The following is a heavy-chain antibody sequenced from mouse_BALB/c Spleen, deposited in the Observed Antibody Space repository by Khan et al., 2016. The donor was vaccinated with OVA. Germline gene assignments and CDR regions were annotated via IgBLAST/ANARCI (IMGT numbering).Heavy chain of an antibody. CDR3: ARSANNNVGEEFAS. D-gene: IGHD1-3*01. J-gene: IGHJ3*01. Sequence: EVELVESGGDLVKPGASLKLSCEASGYTFSTYGMPWVSQTPDKRLEWVATVSRASHYTYYTETVKGRFTLSRDNVSNTLYLQISSLESVDTAMFYCARSANNNVGEEFASWGKGTLITVSA. CDR2: VSRASHYT. CDR1: GYTFSTYG. V-gene: IGHV5-6*01.